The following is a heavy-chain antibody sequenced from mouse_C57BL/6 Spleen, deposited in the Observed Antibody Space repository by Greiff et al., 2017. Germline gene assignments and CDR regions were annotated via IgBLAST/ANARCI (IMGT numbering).Heavy chain of an antibody. CDR3: TSDDFYYGSSPFDY. CDR2: IDPEDGDT. J-gene: IGHJ2*01. D-gene: IGHD1-1*01. V-gene: IGHV14-1*01. Sequence: EVKLQESGAELVRPGASVKLSCTASGFNIKDYYMHWVKQRPEQGLEWIGRIDPEDGDTEYAPKFQGKATMTADTSSNTAYLQLSSLTSEDTAVYYCTSDDFYYGSSPFDYWGQGTTLTVSS. CDR1: GFNIKDYY.